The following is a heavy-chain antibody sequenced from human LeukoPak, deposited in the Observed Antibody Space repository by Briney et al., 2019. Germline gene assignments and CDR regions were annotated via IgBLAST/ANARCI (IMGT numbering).Heavy chain of an antibody. CDR2: IYTSGST. V-gene: IGHV4-61*02. J-gene: IGHJ5*02. CDR1: GGSISSGSYY. D-gene: IGHD5-12*01. CDR3: ARGSGYNYNWFDP. Sequence: PSETLSLTCTVSGGSISSGSYYWSWIRQPAGTGLEWIGRIYTSGSTNYNPSLKSRVTISVDTSKNQFSLKLSSVTAADTAVYYCARGSGYNYNWFDPWGQGTLVTVSS.